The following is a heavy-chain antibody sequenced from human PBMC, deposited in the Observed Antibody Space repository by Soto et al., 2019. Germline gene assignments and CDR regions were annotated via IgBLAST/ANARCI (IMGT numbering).Heavy chain of an antibody. CDR1: GFTFRSSA. CDR3: DKVQGLIDSYTP. J-gene: IGHJ5*02. CDR2: ISGSGGST. V-gene: IGHV3-23*01. Sequence: PGGSLRLSCAASGFTFRSSAMSWVRQAPGKGLEWVSAISGSGGSTYYADSVKRRFTISIDNSKNTLYLQMNSLGAVDTAVYYCDKVQGLIDSYTPWPQGTLVTVSA. D-gene: IGHD2-21*01.